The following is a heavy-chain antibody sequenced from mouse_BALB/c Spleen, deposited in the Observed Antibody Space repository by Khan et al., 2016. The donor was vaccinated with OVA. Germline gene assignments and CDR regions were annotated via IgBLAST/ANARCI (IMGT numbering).Heavy chain of an antibody. CDR2: IWAGGST. CDR3: ARAWVSSTDSFDY. J-gene: IGHJ2*01. Sequence: VELVESGPGLVAPSQSLSITCTVSGFSLTTYGVHWFRQPPGNGLEWLGIIWAGGSTNYNSALMSRLTISKDNSKSQVFLKMNSLQTDDTAMYYCARAWVSSTDSFDYWGQGTPLTVSS. D-gene: IGHD3-3*01. V-gene: IGHV2-9*02. CDR1: GFSLTTYG.